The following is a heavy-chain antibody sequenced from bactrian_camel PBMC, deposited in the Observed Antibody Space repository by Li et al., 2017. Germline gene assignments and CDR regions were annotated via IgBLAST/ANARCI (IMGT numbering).Heavy chain of an antibody. V-gene: IGHV3S1*01. Sequence: VQLVESGGGLVQPGGSLRLSCAASGVTFNRYCMGWFRQAPGKKREGVAYIWTGDGSTGHADSVKDRFTISQDNAKNTLYLHVNDLKPEDSGMYFCAARAGYGMGCRADEKGYNYWGQGTQVTVS. D-gene: IGHD5*01. CDR1: GVTFNRYC. CDR2: IWTGDGST. CDR3: AARAGYGMGCRADEKGYNY. J-gene: IGHJ4*01.